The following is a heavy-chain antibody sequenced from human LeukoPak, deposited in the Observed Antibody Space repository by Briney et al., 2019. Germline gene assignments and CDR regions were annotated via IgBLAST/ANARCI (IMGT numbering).Heavy chain of an antibody. CDR2: IRYDGSNK. J-gene: IGHJ6*03. Sequence: GGSLRLSCAASGFTFSSYGMHWVRQAPGKGLEWVAFIRYDGSNKYYADSVKGRFTISRDNAKNSLYLQMNSLRAEDTAVYYCATHGCAHDYMDDWGKGTPVTISS. CDR1: GFTFSSYG. V-gene: IGHV3-30*02. CDR3: ATHGCAHDYMDD. D-gene: IGHD2-2*03.